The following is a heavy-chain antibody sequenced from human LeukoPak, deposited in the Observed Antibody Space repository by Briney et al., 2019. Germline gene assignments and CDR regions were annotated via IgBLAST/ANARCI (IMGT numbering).Heavy chain of an antibody. J-gene: IGHJ4*02. CDR3: AKDRWGAVASFDY. CDR2: IRYDGNNK. CDR1: GFTFSSYE. V-gene: IGHV3-30*02. D-gene: IGHD6-19*01. Sequence: GGSLRLSCAASGFTFSSYEMNWVRQAPGKGLEWVSVIRYDGNNKYYADSVKGRFTISRDNSKNTLYLQMNSLESEDTAVYYCAKDRWGAVASFDYWGQGTLVTVSS.